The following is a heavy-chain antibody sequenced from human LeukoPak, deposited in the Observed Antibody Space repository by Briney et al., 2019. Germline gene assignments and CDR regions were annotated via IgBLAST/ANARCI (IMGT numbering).Heavy chain of an antibody. V-gene: IGHV3-21*01. D-gene: IGHD2-15*01. J-gene: IGHJ4*02. CDR2: ISSSSSYI. CDR1: GFTFSSYS. Sequence: GGSLRLSCAASGFTFSSYSMNWVRQAPGKGLEWVSSISSSSSYIYYADSVKGRFTISRDNAKNSLYLQMNSLRGDDTAVYYCATVAGDCSGGRCYLLRFDYWGQGTLVTVSS. CDR3: ATVAGDCSGGRCYLLRFDY.